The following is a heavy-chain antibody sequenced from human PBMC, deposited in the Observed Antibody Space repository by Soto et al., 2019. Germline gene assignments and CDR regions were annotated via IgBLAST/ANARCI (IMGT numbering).Heavy chain of an antibody. CDR1: GFSLSTSGVG. J-gene: IGHJ5*02. D-gene: IGHD6-19*01. CDR3: AHDLVAGTAWFDP. Sequence: QITLKESGPTLVKPTQTLTLTCTFSGFSLSTSGVGVVWIRQPPGKALEWLGIIYWDDDKRYSPSLKSRLTXTXDXXKDQVVRTMTNIDPVDTGTYYCAHDLVAGTAWFDPWGQGTLVTVSS. V-gene: IGHV2-5*02. CDR2: IYWDDDK.